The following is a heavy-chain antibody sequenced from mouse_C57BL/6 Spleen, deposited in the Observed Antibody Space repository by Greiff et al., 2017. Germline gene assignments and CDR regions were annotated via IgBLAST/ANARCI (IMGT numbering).Heavy chain of an antibody. CDR2: IDPSDSYT. CDR1: GYTFTSYW. V-gene: IGHV1-69*01. D-gene: IGHD1-1*01. Sequence: VQLQQPGAELVMPGASVKLSCKASGYTFTSYWMHWVKQRPGQGLEWIGEIDPSDSYTNYNQKFKGKSTLTVDKSSSTAYMQLSSLTSADSAVYYCARGSSSFFDYWGQGTTLTVSS. J-gene: IGHJ2*01. CDR3: ARGSSSFFDY.